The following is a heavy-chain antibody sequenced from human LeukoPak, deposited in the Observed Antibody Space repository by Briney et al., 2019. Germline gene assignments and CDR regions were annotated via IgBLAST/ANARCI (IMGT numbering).Heavy chain of an antibody. CDR3: AKRAAAGTSSYYFDY. Sequence: GGSLRFSXAASGFTFSSYAMSWVRQAPGKGLEWVSAISGSGGSAYYADSVKGRFTISRDNSKNTLYLQMNSLRAEDTAVYYCAKRAAAGTSSYYFDYWGQGTLVTVSS. CDR2: ISGSGGSA. V-gene: IGHV3-23*01. D-gene: IGHD6-13*01. CDR1: GFTFSSYA. J-gene: IGHJ4*02.